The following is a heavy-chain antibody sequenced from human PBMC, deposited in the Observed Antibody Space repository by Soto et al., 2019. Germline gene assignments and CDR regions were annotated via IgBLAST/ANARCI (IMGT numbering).Heavy chain of an antibody. D-gene: IGHD4-17*01. Sequence: GGSLRLSCAASGFTFSNYWMSWVRQAPGKGLEWVAKINQGGSEKWSADSVKGRFTISRDNAKNSLYLQLNSLGAEDTAVYYCVKDDGDYSFGYWGQGTLVTVSS. V-gene: IGHV3-7*03. CDR3: VKDDGDYSFGY. CDR2: INQGGSEK. CDR1: GFTFSNYW. J-gene: IGHJ4*02.